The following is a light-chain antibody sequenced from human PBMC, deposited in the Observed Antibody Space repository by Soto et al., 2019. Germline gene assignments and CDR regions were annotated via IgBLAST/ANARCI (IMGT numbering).Light chain of an antibody. CDR3: QQYNDWPPWT. CDR1: QSVSNN. J-gene: IGKJ1*01. V-gene: IGKV3-15*01. CDR2: GAS. Sequence: DILMTQSPATMFVSPGDRATLSCRASQSVSNNLAWYQQRPGQAPRLLIYGASTRATGIPARFSGSGSGTEFTLTISSLQSEDFAVYYCQQYNDWPPWTFGQGTKVDIK.